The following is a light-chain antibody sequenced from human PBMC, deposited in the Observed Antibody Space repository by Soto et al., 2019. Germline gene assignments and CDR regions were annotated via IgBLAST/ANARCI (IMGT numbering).Light chain of an antibody. CDR3: SSYTSSSRYV. J-gene: IGLJ1*01. CDR1: SSDVGDYNY. V-gene: IGLV2-14*01. CDR2: DVT. Sequence: QSALTQPASVSGSPGQSITISCTGTSSDVGDYNYVSWYQQHPGKAPKFMIYDVTIRPSGVSNSFSGSKSGNTASLTISGLQAEDEADYYCSSYTSSSRYVFGTGTKVTVL.